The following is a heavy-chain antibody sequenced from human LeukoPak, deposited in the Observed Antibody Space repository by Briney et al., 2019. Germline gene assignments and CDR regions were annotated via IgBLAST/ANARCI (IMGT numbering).Heavy chain of an antibody. J-gene: IGHJ6*02. V-gene: IGHV5-10-1*01. CDR2: IDPSDSYT. Sequence: GESLKISCKGSGYSFTSYWISWVRQMPGKGLEWMGRIDPSDSYTNYSPSFQGHVTISADKSISTAYLQWSSLKASDTAMYYWARLARDSNYYYYGMDVWGQGTTVTVSS. CDR3: ARLARDSNYYYYGMDV. D-gene: IGHD6-6*01. CDR1: GYSFTSYW.